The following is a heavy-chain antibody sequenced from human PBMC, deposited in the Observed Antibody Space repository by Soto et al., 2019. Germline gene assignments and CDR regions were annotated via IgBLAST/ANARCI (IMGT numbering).Heavy chain of an antibody. D-gene: IGHD1-1*01. V-gene: IGHV1-69*01. CDR1: GGTFSSYA. J-gene: IGHJ6*02. CDR3: ARLERQGYYYYYGMDV. CDR2: IIPIFGTA. Sequence: QVQLVQSGAEVKKPGSSVKVSCKASGGTFSSYAISWVRQAPGQGLEWTGGIIPIFGTANYAQKFQGRVTITADESTSTAYMELSSLRSEDTAVYYCARLERQGYYYYYGMDVWGQGTTVTVSS.